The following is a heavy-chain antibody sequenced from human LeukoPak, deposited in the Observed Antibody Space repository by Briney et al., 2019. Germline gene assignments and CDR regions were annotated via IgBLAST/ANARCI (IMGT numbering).Heavy chain of an antibody. Sequence: GGSLRLSCTASGFTFGSDWMHWVRQAPGKGLVWVSRISPDGSTTNYADSVKGRFTISRDNAKNTLFLQMNSLRAEDTAVYYCVRGRSTYYGYFDYWGQGTLVTVSS. D-gene: IGHD3-10*01. V-gene: IGHV3-74*01. CDR1: GFTFGSDW. CDR3: VRGRSTYYGYFDY. CDR2: ISPDGSTT. J-gene: IGHJ4*02.